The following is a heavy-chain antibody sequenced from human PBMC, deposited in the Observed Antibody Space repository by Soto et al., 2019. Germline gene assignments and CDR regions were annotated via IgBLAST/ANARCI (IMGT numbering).Heavy chain of an antibody. J-gene: IGHJ4*02. D-gene: IGHD5-12*01. CDR2: IKSKTDGGTT. Sequence: PGGSLRLSCAASGFTFSNAWMNWVRQAPGKGLEWVGRIKSKTDGGTTDYTAPVKGRFTISRDDSKNTLYLQMNSLKTEDTAVYYCTTEFTVAVEMATIEPLVFGYWGQGTLVTVSS. CDR3: TTEFTVAVEMATIEPLVFGY. CDR1: GFTFSNAW. V-gene: IGHV3-15*07.